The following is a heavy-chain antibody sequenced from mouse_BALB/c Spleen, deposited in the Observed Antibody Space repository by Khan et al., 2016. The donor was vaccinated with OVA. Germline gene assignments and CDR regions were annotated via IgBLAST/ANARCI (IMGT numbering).Heavy chain of an antibody. CDR1: GFSLTNYG. V-gene: IGHV2-6-1*01. CDR2: MWSDGSA. J-gene: IGHJ4*01. Sequence: QVQLKESGPGLVAPSQSLSITCTISGFSLTNYGVHWVRQPPGKGLEWLVLMWSDGSATYNSALKSRLTIRMDNSTSPVFLKMHSLQTDDTAMYFCARQPYYHYNVMDYWGQGTSVTVSA. CDR3: ARQPYYHYNVMDY. D-gene: IGHD2-10*01.